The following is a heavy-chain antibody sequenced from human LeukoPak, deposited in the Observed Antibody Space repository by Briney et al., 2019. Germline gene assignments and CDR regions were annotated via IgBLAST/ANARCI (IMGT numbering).Heavy chain of an antibody. CDR2: INHSGST. V-gene: IGHV4-34*01. D-gene: IGHD6-13*01. CDR1: GGSFSGYY. CDR3: ARGLTGYSSSWWAFDI. J-gene: IGHJ3*02. Sequence: SETLSLTCAVYGGSFSGYYWSWIRQPPGKGLEWIGEINHSGSTNYNPSLKSRVTISVDTSKNQFSLKLSSVTAADTAVYYCARGLTGYSSSWWAFDIWGQGTMVTVSS.